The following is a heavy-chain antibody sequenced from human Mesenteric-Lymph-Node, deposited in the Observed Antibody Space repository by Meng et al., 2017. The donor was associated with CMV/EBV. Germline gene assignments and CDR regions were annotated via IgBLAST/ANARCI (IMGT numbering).Heavy chain of an antibody. V-gene: IGHV1-46*01. J-gene: IGHJ4*02. CDR2: INPTGGST. CDR1: GYTFTSYY. D-gene: IGHD5/OR15-5a*01. Sequence: ASVKVSCKASGYTFTSYYMHWVRQAPGQGLEWMGRINPTGGSTSYAQKFQGRVTMTRDTSTSTVYMELSSLRSEDTAVYYCSRDQSVSFSRPQYYFDYWGQGTLVTVSS. CDR3: SRDQSVSFSRPQYYFDY.